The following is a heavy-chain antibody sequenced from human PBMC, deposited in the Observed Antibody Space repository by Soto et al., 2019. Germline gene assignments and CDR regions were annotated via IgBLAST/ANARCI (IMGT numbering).Heavy chain of an antibody. J-gene: IGHJ6*02. Sequence: GASVKVSCKASGYTFTGYYMHWVRQAPGQGLEWMGWINPNSGGTNYAQKFQGWVTMTRDTSISTAYMELSRLRSDDTAVYYCARGRMETHISSTSYHYYYYGMDVRGQGTTVTVSS. V-gene: IGHV1-2*04. CDR3: ARGRMETHISSTSYHYYYYGMDV. CDR2: INPNSGGT. CDR1: GYTFTGYY. D-gene: IGHD2-2*01.